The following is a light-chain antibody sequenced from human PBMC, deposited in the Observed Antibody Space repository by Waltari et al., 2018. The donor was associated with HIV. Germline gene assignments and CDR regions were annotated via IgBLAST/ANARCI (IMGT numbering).Light chain of an antibody. CDR2: GAS. CDR3: QHYGNSRLT. J-gene: IGKJ4*01. CDR1: QSVTSSY. Sequence: EIVLTQSPGTLSLSPGERATLSCRASQSVTSSYVAWYQQKPGQAPRLLIYGASSRATGIPDRFSGSGSGTEYTLTISRLEPEDFAVIYCQHYGNSRLTFGGGTKVEIK. V-gene: IGKV3-20*01.